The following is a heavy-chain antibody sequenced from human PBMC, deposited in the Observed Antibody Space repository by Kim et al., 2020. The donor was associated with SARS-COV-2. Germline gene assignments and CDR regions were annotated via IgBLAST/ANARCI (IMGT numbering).Heavy chain of an antibody. V-gene: IGHV1-18*04. CDR3: ARDKWLRFGEGYYYYYGMDV. CDR1: GYTFTSYG. CDR2: ISAYNGNT. J-gene: IGHJ6*02. Sequence: ASVKVSCKASGYTFTSYGISWVRQAPGQGLEWMGWISAYNGNTNYAQKLQGRVTMTTDTSTSTAYMELRSLRSDDTAVYYCARDKWLRFGEGYYYYYGMDVWGQGTTVTVSS. D-gene: IGHD5-12*01.